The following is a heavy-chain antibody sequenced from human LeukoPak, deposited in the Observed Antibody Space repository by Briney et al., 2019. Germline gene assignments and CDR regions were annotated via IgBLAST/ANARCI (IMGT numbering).Heavy chain of an antibody. J-gene: IGHJ4*02. V-gene: IGHV4-34*01. D-gene: IGHD4-17*01. CDR2: INHSGST. Sequence: SETLSLTCAVYGGSFSGYYWSWIRQPPGKGLEWIGEINHSGSTNYNPSLKSRVTISVDTSKNQLSLKLSSVTAADTAVYYCARTVTKAGEPFDYWGQGTLVTVSS. CDR1: GGSFSGYY. CDR3: ARTVTKAGEPFDY.